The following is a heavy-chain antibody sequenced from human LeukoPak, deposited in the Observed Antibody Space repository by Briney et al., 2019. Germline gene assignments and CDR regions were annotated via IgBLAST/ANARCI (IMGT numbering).Heavy chain of an antibody. CDR3: IMAAAIVNAFDI. J-gene: IGHJ3*02. CDR2: IYHSGST. D-gene: IGHD2-2*01. V-gene: IGHV4-59*04. Sequence: SETLSLTCSVSGGSITSYCWSWIRQPPGKGLEWIGSIYHSGSTYYNPSLKSRVTISVDTSKNQFSLKLSSVTAADTAVYYGIMAAAIVNAFDIWGQGTMVTVSS. CDR1: GGSITSYC.